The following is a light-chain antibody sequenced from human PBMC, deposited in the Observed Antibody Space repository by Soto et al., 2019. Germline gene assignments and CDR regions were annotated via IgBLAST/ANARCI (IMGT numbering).Light chain of an antibody. J-gene: IGKJ5*01. CDR3: QQRSNWPPIT. V-gene: IGKV3-11*01. Sequence: EIVLTQSPGTLSLSPGERATLSYRASQIVSSNFLAWYQQKPGQAPRLLIYGASNRAAGIPARFSGSGSGTDFTLTINSLEPEDFAAYYCQQRSNWPPITFGQGTRLETK. CDR2: GAS. CDR1: QIVSSN.